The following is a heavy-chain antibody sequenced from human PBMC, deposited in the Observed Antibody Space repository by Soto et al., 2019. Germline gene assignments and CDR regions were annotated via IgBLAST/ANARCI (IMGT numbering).Heavy chain of an antibody. Sequence: SGPTRVNPTQTLTLTFTLSGVSLTTSGVGVGWIRQPPGKALEWLALIYWDDDKRFSPSLKSRLAITRDTSKNQVVMTMTDMAPVDTAIYYCAHRQRTVVVGAPFDLWGQGSQVTVSS. CDR3: AHRQRTVVVGAPFDL. CDR1: GVSLTTSGVG. CDR2: IYWDDDK. V-gene: IGHV2-5*02. J-gene: IGHJ4*02. D-gene: IGHD2-15*01.